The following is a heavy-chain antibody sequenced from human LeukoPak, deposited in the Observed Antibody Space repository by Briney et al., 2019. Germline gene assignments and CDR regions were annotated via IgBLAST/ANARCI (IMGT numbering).Heavy chain of an antibody. CDR3: ARRFRDLQGSGGSPLDY. V-gene: IGHV5-51*01. CDR2: IYPGDSDT. Sequence: HGESLKISCQASGYTFSTYWIGWVRQTPGKGLEWMGIIYPGDSDTKYSPSFQGQVTITVDKSINTAFLQWSSLKASDAAIYYCARRFRDLQGSGGSPLDYWGQGTLVTVSS. J-gene: IGHJ4*02. CDR1: GYTFSTYW. D-gene: IGHD2-15*01.